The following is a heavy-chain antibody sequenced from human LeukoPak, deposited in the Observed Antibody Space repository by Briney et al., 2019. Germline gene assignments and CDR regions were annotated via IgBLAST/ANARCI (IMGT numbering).Heavy chain of an antibody. CDR1: GYSISSSYY. D-gene: IGHD6-19*01. CDR3: ARALRLSGWYPWFDP. J-gene: IGHJ5*02. CDR2: IYHSGST. Sequence: SETLSLTCAVSGYSISSSYYWGWTRQPPGKGLEWIGSIYHSGSTYYNPSLKSRVTISVDTSKNQFSLKLSSVTAADTAVYYCARALRLSGWYPWFDPWGQGTLVTVSS. V-gene: IGHV4-38-2*01.